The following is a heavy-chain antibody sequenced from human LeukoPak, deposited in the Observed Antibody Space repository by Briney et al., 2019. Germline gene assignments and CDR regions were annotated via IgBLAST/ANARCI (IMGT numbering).Heavy chain of an antibody. J-gene: IGHJ3*02. CDR3: ARKNDFEI. V-gene: IGHV4-4*02. D-gene: IGHD2/OR15-2a*01. CDR1: GGSISNENW. CDR2: IHHRGGT. Sequence: YPSGTLSLTCAVSGGSISNENWWSWVRQPPGKGLEWIGEIHHRGGTNYNPSLRSRVTISIDTSENQFPLKLTSVTAADTAVYYCARKNDFEIWGQGTLVTVSS.